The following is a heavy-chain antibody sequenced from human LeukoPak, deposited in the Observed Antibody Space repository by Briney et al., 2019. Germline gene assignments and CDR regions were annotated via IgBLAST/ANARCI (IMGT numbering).Heavy chain of an antibody. CDR3: ARVGGHSGTYYDGFDI. J-gene: IGHJ3*02. V-gene: IGHV6-1*01. D-gene: IGHD1-26*01. Sequence: SQTLSLICAISGDSVSSNSATWNWIRQSPSRGLEWLGRTYSRSKWYNEYAVSVRSRITINPDTSKNQFSLQLNSVTPEDTAVYYCARVGGHSGTYYDGFDIWGQGTMVTVSS. CDR2: TYSRSKWYN. CDR1: GDSVSSNSAT.